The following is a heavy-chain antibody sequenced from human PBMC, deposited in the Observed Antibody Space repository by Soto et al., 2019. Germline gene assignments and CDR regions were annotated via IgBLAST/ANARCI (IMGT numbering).Heavy chain of an antibody. J-gene: IGHJ6*02. CDR3: ARLGYCSGGSCPPQSYYYYGMDV. CDR2: ISYSGNT. Sequence: PSETLSLTCTISGDSSSSYYWSWIRQPPGKGLEWIGYISYSGNTNYNPSLKSRVTISIDTSKNQFSLKLSSVTAADTAVYYCARLGYCSGGSCPPQSYYYYGMDVWGQGTTVTVSS. V-gene: IGHV4-59*12. CDR1: GDSSSSYY. D-gene: IGHD2-15*01.